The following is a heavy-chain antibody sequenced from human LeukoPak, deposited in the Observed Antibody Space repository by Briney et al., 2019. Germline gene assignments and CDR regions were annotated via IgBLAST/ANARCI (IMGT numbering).Heavy chain of an antibody. D-gene: IGHD2-2*01. J-gene: IGHJ4*02. CDR2: INHSGST. V-gene: IGHV4-34*01. CDR3: ARGCITTSCMDY. CDR1: GGSFSGYY. Sequence: PSETLSLTCAVYGGSFSGYYWSWIRQPPGKGLEWIGEINHSGSTNYNPSLKSRVTISVDTSKNQFSLKVSSVTAADTALYYCARGCITTSCMDYWGQGTLVTVSS.